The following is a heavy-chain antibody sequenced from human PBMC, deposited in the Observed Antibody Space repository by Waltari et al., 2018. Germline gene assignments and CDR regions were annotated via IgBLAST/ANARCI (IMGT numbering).Heavy chain of an antibody. CDR2: INHSGST. V-gene: IGHV4-34*01. CDR1: GGSFSGYY. CDR3: ARVSFSGVYFDY. Sequence: QVQLQQWGAGLLKPSETLSLTCAVYGGSFSGYYWSWIRQPPGKGLEWIGEINHSGSTNYNPSLKSRVTRSVDTSKNQFSLKLSSVTAADTAVYYCARVSFSGVYFDYWGQGTLVTVSS. J-gene: IGHJ4*02. D-gene: IGHD7-27*01.